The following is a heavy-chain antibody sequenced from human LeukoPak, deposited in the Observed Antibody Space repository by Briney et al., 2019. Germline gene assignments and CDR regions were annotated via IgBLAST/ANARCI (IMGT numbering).Heavy chain of an antibody. J-gene: IGHJ4*02. V-gene: IGHV1-18*01. Sequence: ASVTVSCEASGYTLTSYGINWMRQAPGQGLEWMGWISTQSGNTSYAQKVQGRPTLTTDRSTNTAYMELRSLRSDDTAVYYCARGAYGDKWGQGTMVTVSS. CDR3: ARGAYGDK. CDR2: ISTQSGNT. D-gene: IGHD4-17*01. CDR1: GYTLTSYG.